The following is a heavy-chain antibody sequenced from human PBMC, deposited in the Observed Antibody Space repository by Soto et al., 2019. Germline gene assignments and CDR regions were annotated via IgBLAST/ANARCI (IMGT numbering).Heavy chain of an antibody. J-gene: IGHJ4*02. CDR3: AKVVGAPRFGDLEVILDY. D-gene: IGHD1-26*01. CDR2: ISGSGGST. CDR1: GFTFSSYA. V-gene: IGHV3-23*01. Sequence: GGSLRLSCAASGFTFSSYAMSWVRQAPGKGLEWVSAISGSGGSTYYADSVKGRFTISRDNSKNMLYLQMNSLRAEDTAVYYCAKVVGAPRFGDLEVILDYWGQGTLVTVSS.